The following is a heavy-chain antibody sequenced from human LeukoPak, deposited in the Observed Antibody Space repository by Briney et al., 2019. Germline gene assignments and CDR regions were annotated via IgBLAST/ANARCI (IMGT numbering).Heavy chain of an antibody. CDR3: AKDRLLNGRGDCYIFDY. V-gene: IGHV3-23*01. J-gene: IGHJ4*02. Sequence: GGSLRLSCAASGFTFSSYAMSWVRQAPGKGLEWVSAICGSGGSTYYADSVKGRFTISRDNSKNTLYLQVNGLRTEDTAVYYCAKDRLLNGRGDCYIFDYWGQGTVVTVSS. CDR1: GFTFSSYA. D-gene: IGHD2-21*02. CDR2: ICGSGGST.